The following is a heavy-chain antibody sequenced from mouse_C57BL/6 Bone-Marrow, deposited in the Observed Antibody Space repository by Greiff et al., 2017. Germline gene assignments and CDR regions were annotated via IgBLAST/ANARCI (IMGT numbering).Heavy chain of an antibody. CDR1: ASTFSDYG. D-gene: IGHD2-3*01. CDR3: ARSDGYYWFAY. J-gene: IGHJ3*01. Sequence: ESHLVESGGGLLQPGGSLKLPCAASASTFSDYGMAWFRQAPRMGPEWVAFMSDLAYGIYYADTGTGRLTISRENAKNTLYLEMSSLRSEDTAMYYCARSDGYYWFAYWGQGTLVTVSA. CDR2: MSDLAYGI. V-gene: IGHV5-15*01.